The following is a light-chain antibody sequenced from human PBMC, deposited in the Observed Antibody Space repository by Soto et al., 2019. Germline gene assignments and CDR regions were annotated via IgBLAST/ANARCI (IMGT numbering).Light chain of an antibody. V-gene: IGLV2-14*03. J-gene: IGLJ2*01. CDR2: DVT. Sequence: QSVLTQPASVSGSPGQSITISCTGTSSDVGGYNHVAWYQHHPGKAPRLMIYDVTNRPSGVSSRFSGSKSGNTASLTISGLQAEDEADYYCSSYTSTRTVVFGEGTKVTV. CDR1: SSDVGGYNH. CDR3: SSYTSTRTVV.